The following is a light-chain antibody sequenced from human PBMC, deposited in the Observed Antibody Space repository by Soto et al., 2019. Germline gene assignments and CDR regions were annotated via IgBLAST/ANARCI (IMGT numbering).Light chain of an antibody. J-gene: IGKJ2*01. CDR2: GAS. CDR3: QQYGY. Sequence: EIVLTQSPGTLSLSPGERATLSCRASQSVSSSYLAWYQQKPGQAPSLLIYGASSRATGIPDRFSGSGSGTDSTLTISRLEPEDFAVYYCQQYGYFGQGTKLEIK. CDR1: QSVSSSY. V-gene: IGKV3-20*01.